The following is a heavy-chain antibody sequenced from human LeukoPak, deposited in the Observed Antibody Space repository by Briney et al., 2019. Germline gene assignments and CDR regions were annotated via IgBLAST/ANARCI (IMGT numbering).Heavy chain of an antibody. D-gene: IGHD6-19*01. J-gene: IGHJ4*02. Sequence: PGRSLRLSCAASGFTFSSYAMHWVRQAPGKGLEWVAVISNDGSNKYYADSVKGRFTISRDNSKNTLYLQMNSLRAEDTAVYYCARGISSGWYGSYYFDYWGQGTLVTVSS. V-gene: IGHV3-30*14. CDR3: ARGISSGWYGSYYFDY. CDR1: GFTFSSYA. CDR2: ISNDGSNK.